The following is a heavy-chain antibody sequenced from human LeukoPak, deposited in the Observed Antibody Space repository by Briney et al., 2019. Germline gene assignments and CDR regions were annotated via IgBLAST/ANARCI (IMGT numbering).Heavy chain of an antibody. CDR2: IYSGGST. V-gene: IGHV3-66*01. J-gene: IGHJ4*02. D-gene: IGHD3-22*01. CDR1: GFTVSSNY. Sequence: GGSLRLSCAASGFTVSSNYMSWVRQAPGKGLEWVSVIYSGGSTYYADSVKGRFTISRDNSKNTLYLQMNSLRAEDTAVYYCARWYYCDRQFDYWGQGTLVTVSS. CDR3: ARWYYCDRQFDY.